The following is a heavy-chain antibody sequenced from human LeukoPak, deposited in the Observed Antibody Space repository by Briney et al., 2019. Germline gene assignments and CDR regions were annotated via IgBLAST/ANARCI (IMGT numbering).Heavy chain of an antibody. J-gene: IGHJ4*02. CDR2: INPSGGST. V-gene: IGHV1-46*01. Sequence: ASVKVTCKASGCTFTSYYMHWVRQAPGQGLEWMGIINPSGGSTSYAQKFQGRVTMTRDTSTSTVYMELSSLRSEDTAVYYCARDKITMVRGVIPVFVYWGQGTLVTVSS. CDR1: GCTFTSYY. CDR3: ARDKITMVRGVIPVFVY. D-gene: IGHD3-10*01.